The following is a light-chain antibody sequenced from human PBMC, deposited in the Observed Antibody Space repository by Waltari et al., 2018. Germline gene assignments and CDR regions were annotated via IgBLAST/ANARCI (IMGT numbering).Light chain of an antibody. CDR3: YSAADNNQVV. CDR2: KDS. V-gene: IGLV3-27*01. J-gene: IGLJ2*01. Sequence: SYELTQPSSVSVSPGQTARITCSGDVLAKKYARWFQQKPGQAPVLVMYKDSERPSGIPERFSGSSSGTTVTLTISGAQVEDEADYYCYSAADNNQVVFGGGTKLTVL. CDR1: VLAKKY.